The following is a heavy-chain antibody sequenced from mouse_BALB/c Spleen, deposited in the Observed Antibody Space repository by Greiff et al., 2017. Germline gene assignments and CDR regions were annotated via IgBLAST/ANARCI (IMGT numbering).Heavy chain of an antibody. D-gene: IGHD2-1*01. J-gene: IGHJ1*01. Sequence: QVQLQQSGAELVRPGSSVKISCKASGYAFSSYWMNWVKQRPGQGLEWIGQIYPGDGDTNYNGKFKGKATLTADKSSSTAYMQLSSLTSEDSAVYFCARSGGGNYVRWYFDVWGAGTTVTVSS. CDR3: ARSGGGNYVRWYFDV. CDR1: GYAFSSYW. V-gene: IGHV1-80*01. CDR2: IYPGDGDT.